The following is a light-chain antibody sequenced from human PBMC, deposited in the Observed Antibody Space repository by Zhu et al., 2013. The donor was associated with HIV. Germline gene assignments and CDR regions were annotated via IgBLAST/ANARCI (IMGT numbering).Light chain of an antibody. V-gene: IGKV4-1*01. J-gene: IGKJ5*01. CDR3: QQYFSIPIT. CDR1: ETVLYRSNKKNY. CDR2: WSS. Sequence: DIVMTQSPDSLAVSLGERATIDCKSSETVLYRSNKKNYVAWYQQKPGQPPRLLIYWSSTRESGVPDRFNGSGSGTDFTLAISSLQAEDAALYYCQQYFSIPITFGQGTRLEIK.